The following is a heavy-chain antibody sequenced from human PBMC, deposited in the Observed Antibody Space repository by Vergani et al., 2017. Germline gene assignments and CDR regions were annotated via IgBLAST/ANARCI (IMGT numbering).Heavy chain of an antibody. Sequence: QVQLVQSGAEVKKPGSSVKVSCKASGGTFSSYAISWVRQAPGQGLEWKGGIIPIFGTANYAQTFQGRVTITADESTSTAYMELSSLRSEDTAVYYCASGDVDTAMAPTEVTYFDYWGQGTLVTVSS. CDR2: IIPIFGTA. J-gene: IGHJ4*02. CDR3: ASGDVDTAMAPTEVTYFDY. D-gene: IGHD5-18*01. CDR1: GGTFSSYA. V-gene: IGHV1-69*01.